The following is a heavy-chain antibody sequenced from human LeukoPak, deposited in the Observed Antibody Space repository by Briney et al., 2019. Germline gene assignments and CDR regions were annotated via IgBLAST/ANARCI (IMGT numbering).Heavy chain of an antibody. CDR2: ISYDGSNK. CDR3: ARDRLVGGYYFDY. Sequence: GGSLRLSCAASGFTFSSYAMHWVRQAPGKGLEWVAVISYDGSNKYYADSVKGRFTISRDNAKNSLYLQMNSLRDEDTAVYYCARDRLVGGYYFDYWGQGTLVTVSS. V-gene: IGHV3-30-3*01. J-gene: IGHJ4*02. D-gene: IGHD1-26*01. CDR1: GFTFSSYA.